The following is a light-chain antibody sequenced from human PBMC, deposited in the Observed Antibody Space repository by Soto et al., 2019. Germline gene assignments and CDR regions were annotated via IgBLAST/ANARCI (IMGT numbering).Light chain of an antibody. CDR1: QSFSSSY. CDR3: QQFGSSPRT. CDR2: GAS. J-gene: IGKJ1*01. V-gene: IGKV3-20*01. Sequence: EIVLTQSPGTLSLSPGERATLSCRASQSFSSSYLAWYQQKPGQAPRLLIYGASSRATGIPDRFSGSGSGTDFTLAISRLGPEYFAVYYCQQFGSSPRTFGQGTQVEIK.